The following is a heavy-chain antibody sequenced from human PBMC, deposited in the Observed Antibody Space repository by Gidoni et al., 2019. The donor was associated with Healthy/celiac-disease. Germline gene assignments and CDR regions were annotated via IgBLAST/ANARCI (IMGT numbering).Heavy chain of an antibody. CDR2: INPNSGGT. CDR3: ARGVISSTWDPFDH. J-gene: IGHJ4*02. Sequence: QLQLVQFGSELKQPGATLKFSCNASGYTFTGYYMHWVRQAPGQGLVWMGWINPNSGGTSYAQKFQGRVTMTRDKSIGTASMELSRLRSDDTAVYYCARGVISSTWDPFDHWGQGTLVSVSS. V-gene: IGHV1-2*02. D-gene: IGHD6-13*01. CDR1: GYTFTGYY.